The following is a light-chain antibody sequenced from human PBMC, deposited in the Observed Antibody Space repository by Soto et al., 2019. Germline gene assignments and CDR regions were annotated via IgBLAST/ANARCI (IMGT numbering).Light chain of an antibody. J-gene: IGKJ4*01. CDR1: QSVSSY. CDR2: DAS. V-gene: IGKV3-11*01. CDR3: QQRRNWPQLT. Sequence: EIVLTQSPATLSLSPGERATLSCRASQSVSSYLAWYQQKPGQAPRLLIYDASNRATGIPARFSGSGSGTDFTLTISSLEPEDFAVYYCQQRRNWPQLTFGGGVKVEIK.